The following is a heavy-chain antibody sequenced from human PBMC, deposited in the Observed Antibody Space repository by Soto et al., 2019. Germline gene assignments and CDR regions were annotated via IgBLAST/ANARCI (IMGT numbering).Heavy chain of an antibody. V-gene: IGHV1-18*01. J-gene: IGHJ4*02. CDR1: GYTFTSYG. CDR3: ARAPYSSSWYPLGY. CDR2: ISAYNGNT. Sequence: SVKVSCKASGYTFTSYGISWVRQAPGQGLEWMGWISAYNGNTNYAQKLQGRVTMTTDTSTSTAYMELRSLRSDDTAVYYCARAPYSSSWYPLGYWGQGTLVTVSS. D-gene: IGHD6-13*01.